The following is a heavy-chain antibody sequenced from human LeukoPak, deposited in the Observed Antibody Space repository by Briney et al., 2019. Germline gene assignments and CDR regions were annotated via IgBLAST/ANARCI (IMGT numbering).Heavy chain of an antibody. Sequence: GGSLRLSCAASGFTYSSYAMHWVRQAPGKGLEWVAVISYDGSNKYYADSVKGRFTISRDNSKNTLYLQMNSLRAEDTAVYYCARVPNWKMTFDIWGQGTMVTVSS. CDR1: GFTYSSYA. CDR3: ARVPNWKMTFDI. J-gene: IGHJ3*02. CDR2: ISYDGSNK. V-gene: IGHV3-30-3*01. D-gene: IGHD1-1*01.